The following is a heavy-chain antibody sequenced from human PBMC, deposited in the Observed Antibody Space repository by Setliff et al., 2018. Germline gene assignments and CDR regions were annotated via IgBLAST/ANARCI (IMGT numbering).Heavy chain of an antibody. Sequence: PSETLSLTCTVSGGSISSGDYYWSWIRQPPGKGLEWIGYIYYSGSTYYNPSLKSRVTISVDTSKNQFSLKLSSVTAADTAVYYCARVGMYYNFWSGYYTYYYYYYMDVWGKGTTVTVSS. J-gene: IGHJ6*03. D-gene: IGHD3-3*01. CDR1: GGSISSGDYY. V-gene: IGHV4-30-4*08. CDR3: ARVGMYYNFWSGYYTYYYYYYMDV. CDR2: IYYSGST.